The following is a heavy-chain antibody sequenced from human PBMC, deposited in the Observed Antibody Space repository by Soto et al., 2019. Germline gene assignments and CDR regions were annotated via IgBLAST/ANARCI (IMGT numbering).Heavy chain of an antibody. V-gene: IGHV6-1*01. D-gene: IGHD3-3*01. J-gene: IGHJ6*03. CDR2: TYYRSKWYN. CDR1: GDSVSSNSAA. CDR3: ARGLLTIFGVVDYYYYYYMDV. Sequence: KQSQTLSLTCAISGDSVSSNSAAWNWIRQSPSRGLEWLGRTYYRSKWYNDYAVSVKSRLTLNPDTSKNQFSLQLNSVTPEDTAVYYCARGLLTIFGVVDYYYYYYMDVWGKGTTVTVSS.